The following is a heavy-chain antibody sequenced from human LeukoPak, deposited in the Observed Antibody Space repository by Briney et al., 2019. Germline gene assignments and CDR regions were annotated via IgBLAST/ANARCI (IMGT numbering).Heavy chain of an antibody. CDR3: ARGPNYGDYGGQ. D-gene: IGHD4-17*01. V-gene: IGHV3-53*01. CDR1: GFTVSNNY. Sequence: AGGSLRLSYVASGFTVSNNYMSWVRQAPGKGLEWVSLIYGGGTTYYADSVKGRFTISSDSSKNTVYLQMNSLRAEDTAVYYCARGPNYGDYGGQWGQGTLVTVSS. CDR2: IYGGGTT. J-gene: IGHJ4*02.